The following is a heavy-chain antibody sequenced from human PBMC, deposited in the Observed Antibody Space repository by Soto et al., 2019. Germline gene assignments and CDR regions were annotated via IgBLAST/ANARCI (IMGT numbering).Heavy chain of an antibody. CDR1: GFTFRSYG. J-gene: IGHJ4*02. V-gene: IGHV3-30*18. CDR3: AKAAGAPG. Sequence: QVQLVESGGGVVQPGRSLRLSCAASGFTFRSYGMHWVRQAPGKGLEWVAVISYDGSNKYYADSVKGRFTISRDTSKNTLYLQMNGRRAEDTAVYYCAKAAGAPGWGQGTLVTFAA. CDR2: ISYDGSNK. D-gene: IGHD2-8*02.